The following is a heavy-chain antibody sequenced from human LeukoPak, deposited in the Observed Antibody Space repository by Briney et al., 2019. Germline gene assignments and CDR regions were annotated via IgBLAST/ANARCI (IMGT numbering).Heavy chain of an antibody. CDR1: GYTFTSYG. CDR3: ASPSGSYPLDAFDI. CDR2: ISAYNGNT. J-gene: IGHJ3*02. V-gene: IGHV1-18*01. D-gene: IGHD1-26*01. Sequence: GASVKVSCKASGYTFTSYGISWVRQAPGQGLEWMGWISAYNGNTNYAQKLQGRVTMTTDTSTSTAYMELRSLRSDDTAVYYCASPSGSYPLDAFDIWGQGTMVTVSS.